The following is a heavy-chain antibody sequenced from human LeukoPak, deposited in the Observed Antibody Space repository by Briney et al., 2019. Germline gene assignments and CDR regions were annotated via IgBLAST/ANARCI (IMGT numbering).Heavy chain of an antibody. CDR1: DFTFSDHW. CDR3: ARVRSQAVADTYHYYMDV. D-gene: IGHD6-19*01. CDR2: IKHDGTDE. Sequence: GGSLRLSCVSSDFTFSDHWMIWVRQAPGKGLKWVANIKHDGTDENYLESVEGRFTISSDNAKNSLYLQMNSLRAEDTAVYYCARVRSQAVADTYHYYMDVWGKGTTVTVSS. J-gene: IGHJ6*03. V-gene: IGHV3-7*04.